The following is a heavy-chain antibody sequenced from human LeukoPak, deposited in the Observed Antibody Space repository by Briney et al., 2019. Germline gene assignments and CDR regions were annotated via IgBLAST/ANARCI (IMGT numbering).Heavy chain of an antibody. CDR3: AREWELLSGPKGDIDY. D-gene: IGHD1-26*01. CDR2: ISYDGSNK. Sequence: AGRSLRLSCAASGFTFSSYAMHWVRQAPGKGLEWVAVISYDGSNKYYADSVKGRFTTSRDNSKNTLYLQMNSLRAEDTAVYYCAREWELLSGPKGDIDYWGQGTLVTVSS. V-gene: IGHV3-30-3*01. CDR1: GFTFSSYA. J-gene: IGHJ4*02.